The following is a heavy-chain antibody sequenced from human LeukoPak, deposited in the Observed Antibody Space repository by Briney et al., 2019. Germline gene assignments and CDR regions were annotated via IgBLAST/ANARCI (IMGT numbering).Heavy chain of an antibody. D-gene: IGHD1-26*01. CDR2: ISAYNGNT. V-gene: IGHV1-18*01. Sequence: ASVTVSCKASGYTFTSYGISWVRQAPGQGLEWMGWISAYNGNTNYAQKLQGRVTMTTDTSTSTAYMELRSLRSDDTAVYYCAREVGARNRRNWFDPWGQGTLVTVSS. CDR1: GYTFTSYG. J-gene: IGHJ5*02. CDR3: AREVGARNRRNWFDP.